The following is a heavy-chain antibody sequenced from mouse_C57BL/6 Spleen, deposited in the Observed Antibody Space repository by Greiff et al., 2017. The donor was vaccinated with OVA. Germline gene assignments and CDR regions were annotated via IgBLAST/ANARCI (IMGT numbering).Heavy chain of an antibody. Sequence: QVQLQQPGAELVRPGSSVKLSCKASGYTFTSYWMHWVKQRPLQGLEWLGNIDPSDSATNSNPKFKDKATLTADKSSSTAYMQLSSLPSEYSAVYYGERSEYYCLYFDVWGTGTTGTVSS. CDR3: ERSEYYCLYFDV. CDR2: IDPSDSAT. D-gene: IGHD1-1*01. V-gene: IGHV1-52*01. CDR1: GYTFTSYW. J-gene: IGHJ1*03.